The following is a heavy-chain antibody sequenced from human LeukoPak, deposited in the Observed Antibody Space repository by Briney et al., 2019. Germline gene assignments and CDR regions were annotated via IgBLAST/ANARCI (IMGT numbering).Heavy chain of an antibody. J-gene: IGHJ5*02. V-gene: IGHV3-23*01. D-gene: IGHD6-6*01. Sequence: PGGSLRLSCAASEFMFSAYAMTWVRQAPGKGLEWVSAISAGGGSTYYADSVKGRFTISRDNSKNTLYLQMSSLRAEDTAVYYCAKSSYSTSSRWFDPWGQGTLVTVSS. CDR1: EFMFSAYA. CDR3: AKSSYSTSSRWFDP. CDR2: ISAGGGST.